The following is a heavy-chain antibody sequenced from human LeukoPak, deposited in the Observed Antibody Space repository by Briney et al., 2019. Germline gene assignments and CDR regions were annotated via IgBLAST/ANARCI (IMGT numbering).Heavy chain of an antibody. V-gene: IGHV1-69*04. CDR1: GGTFSSYA. Sequence: GASVKVSCKASGGTFSSYAISWLRQAPGQGLEWMGRIVPILGIANYAQKFQGRVTITADKSTSTAYMELSSLRSEDTAVYYCARSTQPNYCSSTSCYLYYYGMDVWGQGTTVTVSS. CDR3: ARSTQPNYCSSTSCYLYYYGMDV. D-gene: IGHD2-2*01. CDR2: IVPILGIA. J-gene: IGHJ6*02.